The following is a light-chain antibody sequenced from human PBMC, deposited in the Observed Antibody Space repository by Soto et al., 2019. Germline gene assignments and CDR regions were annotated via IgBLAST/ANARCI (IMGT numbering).Light chain of an antibody. V-gene: IGKV1-9*01. Sequence: DIQLTQSPSFLSASVGDRVTITCRASQGISSYLAWYQQKPGKAPKLLMYAASNLQSGVPSRFSGGGSGTEFTLTISSLQPEDFATYYCQQLKSYPQTFGQGTKVEIQ. CDR2: AAS. CDR1: QGISSY. CDR3: QQLKSYPQT. J-gene: IGKJ1*01.